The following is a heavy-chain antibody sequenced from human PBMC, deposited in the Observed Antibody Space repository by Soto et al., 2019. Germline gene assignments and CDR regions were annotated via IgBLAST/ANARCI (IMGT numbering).Heavy chain of an antibody. V-gene: IGHV1-69*12. D-gene: IGHD6-6*01. Sequence: QVQLVQSGAEVKKPGSSVKVSCKASGGTFSSYAISWVRQAPGQGLAWIGGIIPIFGTANYAQKFQGRVTITADESTSTAYMERRRLRSEDTAVYSCARDSGQQLGPSYYYYYGMDVWGQGTTITVSS. J-gene: IGHJ6*02. CDR3: ARDSGQQLGPSYYYYYGMDV. CDR1: GGTFSSYA. CDR2: IIPIFGTA.